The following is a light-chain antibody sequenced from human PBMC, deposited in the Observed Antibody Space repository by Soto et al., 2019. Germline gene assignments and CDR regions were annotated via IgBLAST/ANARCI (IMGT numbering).Light chain of an antibody. Sequence: EIVLTQSPGTLSLSPGDGATLSCRASQSVSSGYLVWYQQKPGQAPRLLIYGASRRAGGIPDRFSGSGSGTDFTLSISRLVPEDFAVYWCQHYGNSPTFGQGTRVQIK. CDR1: QSVSSGY. J-gene: IGKJ1*01. CDR2: GAS. V-gene: IGKV3-20*01. CDR3: QHYGNSPT.